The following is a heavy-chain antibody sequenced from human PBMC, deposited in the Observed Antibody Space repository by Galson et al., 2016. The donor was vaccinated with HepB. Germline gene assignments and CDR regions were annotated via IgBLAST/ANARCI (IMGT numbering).Heavy chain of an antibody. V-gene: IGHV1-18*04. CDR3: ARDPGFDY. CDR1: GYPFTSYG. J-gene: IGHJ4*02. Sequence: SVKVSCKASGYPFTSYGISWVRQAPGQGLEWMGWISGYNGDTNYAPKLQGRVTMTTNTSTNTAYMELRSLRSDDAAVYYCARDPGFDYWGQGTLLTVSS. D-gene: IGHD1-14*01. CDR2: ISGYNGDT.